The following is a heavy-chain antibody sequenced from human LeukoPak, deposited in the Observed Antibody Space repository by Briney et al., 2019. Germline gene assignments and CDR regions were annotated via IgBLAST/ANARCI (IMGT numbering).Heavy chain of an antibody. D-gene: IGHD4-17*01. CDR3: VRTDYGDYQAGF. CDR1: GFTFSSYA. J-gene: IGHJ4*02. Sequence: GGSLRLSCAASGFTFSSYAMSWVRQAPGNGLEWVSAISGSGGSTYYADSVKGRFTISRDNSKNTLYLQMNSLRAEDTAVYYCVRTDYGDYQAGFWGQGTLVTVSS. CDR2: ISGSGGST. V-gene: IGHV3-23*01.